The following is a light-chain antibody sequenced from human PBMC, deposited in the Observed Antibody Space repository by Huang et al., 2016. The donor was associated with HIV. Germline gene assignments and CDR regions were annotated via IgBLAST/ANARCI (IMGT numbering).Light chain of an antibody. V-gene: IGKV1-27*01. Sequence: DIQMNQSPSSLSASIGDRVTITCRASQGISHFLAWYQQKPSKVPNLLIYGASTLQSGVPSRFSGNGSGTDFTLTISSLQPEDVATYYCQKYNGAPLTFGGGTKVEIK. CDR2: GAS. CDR3: QKYNGAPLT. J-gene: IGKJ4*01. CDR1: QGISHF.